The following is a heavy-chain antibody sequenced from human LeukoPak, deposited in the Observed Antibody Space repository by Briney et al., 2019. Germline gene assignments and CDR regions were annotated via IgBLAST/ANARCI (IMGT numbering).Heavy chain of an antibody. D-gene: IGHD3-22*01. CDR2: IYYSGST. CDR1: GGSISSGGYY. CDR3: ARGGYDPDAFDI. V-gene: IGHV4-31*03. J-gene: IGHJ3*02. Sequence: PSETLSLTCTVSGGSISSGGYYWSWIRQHPGKGLEWIGYIYYSGSTYYNPSLKSRVTISVDRSKNQFSLKLSSVTAADTAVYYCARGGYDPDAFDIWGQGTMVTVSS.